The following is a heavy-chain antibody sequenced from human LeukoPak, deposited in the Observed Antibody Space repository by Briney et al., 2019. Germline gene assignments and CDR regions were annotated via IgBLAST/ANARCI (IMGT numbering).Heavy chain of an antibody. CDR1: GFPFSSYW. J-gene: IGHJ3*02. CDR2: IKQDGSEK. D-gene: IGHD3-22*01. V-gene: IGHV3-7*01. Sequence: GGSLRLSCAASGFPFSSYWMSWVRQAPGKGLEWVANIKQDGSEKYYVDSVKGRFTISRDNAKNSLYLQMNSLRAEDTAVYYCAREVNYDSSGYRAEGAFDIWGQGTMVTVSS. CDR3: AREVNYDSSGYRAEGAFDI.